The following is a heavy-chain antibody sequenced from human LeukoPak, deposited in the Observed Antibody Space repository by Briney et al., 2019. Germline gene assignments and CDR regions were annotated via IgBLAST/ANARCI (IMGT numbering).Heavy chain of an antibody. Sequence: GGSLRLSCTVSGFTLSSYEMSWIRQAPGKGLEWVAVISYDGSNKYYADSVKGRFTISRDNSKNTLYLQMNSLRAEDTAVYYCARDSWFDPWGQGTLVTVSS. V-gene: IGHV3-30*04. CDR1: GFTLSSYE. J-gene: IGHJ5*02. CDR3: ARDSWFDP. CDR2: ISYDGSNK.